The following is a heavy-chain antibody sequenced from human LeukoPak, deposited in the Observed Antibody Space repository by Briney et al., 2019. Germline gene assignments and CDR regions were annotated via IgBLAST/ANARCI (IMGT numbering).Heavy chain of an antibody. CDR1: GYTFASYG. D-gene: IGHD4-11*01. CDR3: ARATGVYSLLYFHY. V-gene: IGHV1-18*01. CDR2: ISGYNANT. J-gene: IGHJ4*02. Sequence: ASVKVSCKASGYTFASYGISWVRQAPGQGLEWMGWISGYNANTNYAQKLQGRVTMTTDTSTSTAYMELRSLRSDDTAVYHCARATGVYSLLYFHYCGQGSLVTVSS.